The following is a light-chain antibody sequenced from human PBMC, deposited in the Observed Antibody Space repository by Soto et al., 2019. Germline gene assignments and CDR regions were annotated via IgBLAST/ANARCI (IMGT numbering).Light chain of an antibody. Sequence: DIQMTQSPSTLSGSVGDRVTITCRASQTISSWLAWYQQKPGKAPKLLSYKASSLKSGVPSRFSGSGSGTEFTITISSLQPDDFATYYCQHYNSYSEAFGQGTKVELK. V-gene: IGKV1-5*03. J-gene: IGKJ1*01. CDR1: QTISSW. CDR2: KAS. CDR3: QHYNSYSEA.